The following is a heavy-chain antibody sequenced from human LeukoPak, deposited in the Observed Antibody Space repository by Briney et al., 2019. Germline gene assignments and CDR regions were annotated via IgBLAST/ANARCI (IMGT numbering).Heavy chain of an antibody. CDR1: GFTFSSYW. D-gene: IGHD1-26*01. J-gene: IGHJ4*02. Sequence: GGCLRLSCAASGFTFSSYWMSWVRQAPGKGLEWVAKIKSDGSEKYYVDSVKGRFTISRDNAKNSLDLQMNSLRVEDTAVYYCARGGANQFDYWGQGTLVTVSS. CDR2: IKSDGSEK. CDR3: ARGGANQFDY. V-gene: IGHV3-7*05.